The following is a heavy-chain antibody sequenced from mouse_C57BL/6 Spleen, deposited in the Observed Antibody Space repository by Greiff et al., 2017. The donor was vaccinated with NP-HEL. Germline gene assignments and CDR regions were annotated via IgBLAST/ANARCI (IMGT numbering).Heavy chain of an antibody. CDR1: GYTFTSYW. CDR3: ARGGYDGYYFYAMDY. D-gene: IGHD2-3*01. CDR2: IYPGSGST. Sequence: QVQLQQPGAELVKPGASVKMSCKASGYTFTSYWITWVKQRPGQGLEWIGDIYPGSGSTNYNEKFKSKATLTVDTSSSTAYMQLSSLTSEHSAVYYCARGGYDGYYFYAMDYWGQGTSVTVSS. V-gene: IGHV1-55*01. J-gene: IGHJ4*01.